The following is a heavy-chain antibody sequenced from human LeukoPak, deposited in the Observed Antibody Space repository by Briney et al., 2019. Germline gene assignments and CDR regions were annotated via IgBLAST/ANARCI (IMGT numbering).Heavy chain of an antibody. V-gene: IGHV4-59*01. Sequence: SETLSLTCTVSGGSISSYYWSWIRQPPGKGLEWIGYIYYSGSTNYNPSLKSRVTISVDTSKNQFSLKLSSVTAADTAAYYCATGVRGRWLQFDYWGQGTLVTVSS. D-gene: IGHD5-24*01. CDR1: GGSISSYY. J-gene: IGHJ4*02. CDR3: ATGVRGRWLQFDY. CDR2: IYYSGST.